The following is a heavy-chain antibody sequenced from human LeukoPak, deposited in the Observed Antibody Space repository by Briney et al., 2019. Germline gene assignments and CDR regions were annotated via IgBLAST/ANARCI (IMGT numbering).Heavy chain of an antibody. Sequence: SETLSLTCTVSGGSISSPSYYWGWIRQPPGKGLEWIGSISYSGSTYYNPSLKSRVTISVDTSKNQFSLKLSSVTAADTAVYYCSRLHGDGYNSYLFDYWGQGALVSVSS. CDR1: GGSISSPSYY. D-gene: IGHD5-24*01. V-gene: IGHV4-39*01. CDR3: SRLHGDGYNSYLFDY. J-gene: IGHJ4*02. CDR2: ISYSGST.